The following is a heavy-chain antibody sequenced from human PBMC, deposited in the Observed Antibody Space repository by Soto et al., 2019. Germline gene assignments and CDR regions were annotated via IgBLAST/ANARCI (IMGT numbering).Heavy chain of an antibody. D-gene: IGHD2-21*02. CDR2: ISYDGSDK. Sequence: PGGSLRLSCAASGFTFSSYAMHWVRQAPGKGLEWVAVISYDGSDKYYADSVKGRFTISRDNSKNTLYLQMNSLRAEDTAVYYGARYIVVVTATYAFDIWGPGTMVTVS. CDR1: GFTFSSYA. CDR3: ARYIVVVTATYAFDI. V-gene: IGHV3-30-3*01. J-gene: IGHJ3*02.